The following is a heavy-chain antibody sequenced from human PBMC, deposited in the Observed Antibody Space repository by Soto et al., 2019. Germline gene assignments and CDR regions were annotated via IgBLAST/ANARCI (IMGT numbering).Heavy chain of an antibody. CDR1: GDTFNRYA. Sequence: QVQLEQSGAEVKTLGSSVKVSCKASGDTFNRYAIGWVRQAPGQGLEWMGGIIPIFGTANYAPQFQDRVTITADESTSTAYMELTSLKSEDTAVYFCARGARFLEWLSFDHWGQGTLVTVSS. CDR2: IIPIFGTA. V-gene: IGHV1-69*12. D-gene: IGHD3-3*01. CDR3: ARGARFLEWLSFDH. J-gene: IGHJ4*02.